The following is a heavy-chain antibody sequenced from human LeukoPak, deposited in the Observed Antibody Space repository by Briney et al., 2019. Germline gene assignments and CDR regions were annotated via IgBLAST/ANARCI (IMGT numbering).Heavy chain of an antibody. CDR2: LFRGGSR. Sequence: GGSLRLSCAASGFSVANDYMNWVRQTPGKGLQWVSILFRGGSRYYADSVKGRFTISTDTSKSTLFLQMNNLTAEDTAVYYCAISVGPTPHGFDFWGQGTLVTVSS. CDR1: GFSVANDY. D-gene: IGHD1-26*01. CDR3: AISVGPTPHGFDF. V-gene: IGHV3-53*01. J-gene: IGHJ4*02.